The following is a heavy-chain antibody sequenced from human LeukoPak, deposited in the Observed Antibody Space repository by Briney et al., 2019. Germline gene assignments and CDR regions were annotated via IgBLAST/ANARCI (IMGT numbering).Heavy chain of an antibody. J-gene: IGHJ2*01. CDR2: INPNSGGT. D-gene: IGHD3-22*01. CDR1: AYTFTVYY. V-gene: IGHV1-2*02. Sequence: ASVTVSCTASAYTFTVYYMHWVRQAPGQGLEWMGWINPNSGGTNYAQKFQGRVTMTRDTSISTAYMELSRLRSDDTAVYYCARVSVGITMIVVARPWYFDLWGRGTLVTVSS. CDR3: ARVSVGITMIVVARPWYFDL.